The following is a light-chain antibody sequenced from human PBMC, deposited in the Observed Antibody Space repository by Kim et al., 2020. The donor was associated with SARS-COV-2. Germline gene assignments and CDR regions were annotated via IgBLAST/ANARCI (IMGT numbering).Light chain of an antibody. CDR3: KMYGGSRT. Sequence: LSPVKKPTPPGRAGQGISNNYLARYQQKPSQAASPLIVGAPGRAICIPDRFSGSGSGTDFTLSISRLETEELAVYYSKMYGGSRTFGQGRKVEI. V-gene: IGKV3-20*01. CDR1: QGISNNY. CDR2: GAP. J-gene: IGKJ1*01.